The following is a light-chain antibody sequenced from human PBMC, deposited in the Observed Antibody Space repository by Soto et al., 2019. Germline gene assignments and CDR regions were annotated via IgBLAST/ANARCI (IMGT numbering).Light chain of an antibody. CDR3: QQTYSVPPT. J-gene: IGKJ4*01. CDR2: AAS. V-gene: IGKV1-39*01. Sequence: DIQMTQSPSSLSASVGDRVTITCRASQSISSYLNWYQQRPGKAPNLLIYAASTLQSGVPPRFSGGGSGTDFTLTISRLQPEDFATYYCQQTYSVPPTFGGGTKVEI. CDR1: QSISSY.